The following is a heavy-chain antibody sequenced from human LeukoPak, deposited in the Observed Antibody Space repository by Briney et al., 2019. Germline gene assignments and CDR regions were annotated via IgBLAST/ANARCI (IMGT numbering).Heavy chain of an antibody. V-gene: IGHV5-51*01. D-gene: IGHD3-22*01. CDR2: IYPGDSDT. J-gene: IGHJ4*02. Sequence: GESLKISCKGSGYSFTSYWIGWVRQMPGKGLEWMGTIYPGDSDTRYSPSFQGQVTISADKSISTAYLQWSSLKASDTAIYYCARGEYYYDSSGYWQFDYWGQGTLVTVSS. CDR1: GYSFTSYW. CDR3: ARGEYYYDSSGYWQFDY.